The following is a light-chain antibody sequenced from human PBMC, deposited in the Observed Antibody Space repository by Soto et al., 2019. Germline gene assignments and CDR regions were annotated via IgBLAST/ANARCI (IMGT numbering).Light chain of an antibody. CDR1: RSISNW. Sequence: QLTQWPSTISASVGDIFTITCRASRSISNWLAWYQQRPGIAPNLLIFGASSLGSAVPSRFSGSGSGTEFTLTIRSLQPDDFSTYYCQQYNHYSRLGQGTMVEIK. J-gene: IGKJ1*01. CDR2: GAS. V-gene: IGKV1-5*01. CDR3: QQYNHYSR.